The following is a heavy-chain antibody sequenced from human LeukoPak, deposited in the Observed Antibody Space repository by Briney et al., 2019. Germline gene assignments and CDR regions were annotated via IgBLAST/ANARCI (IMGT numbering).Heavy chain of an antibody. D-gene: IGHD5-12*01. CDR2: ITGDGSTP. V-gene: IGHV3-64*01. Sequence: PGGSLRLSCATSGFVFSNYAMNWVRQAPGKGLEYVSAITGDGSTPYYANSVKGRFTISRDNSKNTLYLQMGSLRSEDMAVYYCARVGFSGYDSWAQGTLVTVSS. CDR1: GFVFSNYA. J-gene: IGHJ5*02. CDR3: ARVGFSGYDS.